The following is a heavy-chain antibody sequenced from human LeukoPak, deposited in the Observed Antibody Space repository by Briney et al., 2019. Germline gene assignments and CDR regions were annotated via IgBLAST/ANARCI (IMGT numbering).Heavy chain of an antibody. CDR2: ISYDGSNK. CDR1: GFTFTDYG. D-gene: IGHD3-10*01. V-gene: IGHV3-30*18. CDR3: AKAGSGSYFDS. Sequence: GGSLRLSCASSGFTFTDYGMHWVRQAPGKGLEWVALISYDGSNKYDEESAKGRFTISRDNSKDTLYLQMNSLRPEDTAVYYCAKAGSGSYFDSWGQGTLVTVSS. J-gene: IGHJ4*02.